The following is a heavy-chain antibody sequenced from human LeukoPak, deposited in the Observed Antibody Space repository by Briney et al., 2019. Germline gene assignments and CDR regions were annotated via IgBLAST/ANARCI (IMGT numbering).Heavy chain of an antibody. D-gene: IGHD3-22*01. Sequence: GGSLRLSCAASGFTFSSYWMTWVRQAPGKGLEWVASINQDGSEKYYVDSVKGRFTISRDNSKNTLNLQMNSLRDEDTAVYYCAKDTTQVRYDSGGSLDYWGQGTLVTVSS. V-gene: IGHV3-7*01. CDR3: AKDTTQVRYDSGGSLDY. J-gene: IGHJ4*02. CDR2: INQDGSEK. CDR1: GFTFSSYW.